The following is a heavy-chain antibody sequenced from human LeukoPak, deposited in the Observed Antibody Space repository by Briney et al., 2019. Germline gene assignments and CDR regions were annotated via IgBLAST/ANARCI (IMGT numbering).Heavy chain of an antibody. CDR3: ARDLNYYDSSGYYPH. V-gene: IGHV1-2*02. D-gene: IGHD3-22*01. J-gene: IGHJ4*02. Sequence: ASVNVSYTASGYTFTGYYMHWVRQAPGQGREWMGWINPNSGGTNYAQKFQGRVTMTRDTSISTAYMELSRLRSDDTAVYYCARDLNYYDSSGYYPHWGQGTLVTVSS. CDR1: GYTFTGYY. CDR2: INPNSGGT.